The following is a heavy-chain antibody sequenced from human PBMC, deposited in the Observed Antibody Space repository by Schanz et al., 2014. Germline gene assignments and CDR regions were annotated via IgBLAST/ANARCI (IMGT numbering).Heavy chain of an antibody. CDR1: GFTFTNYA. V-gene: IGHV3-23*01. D-gene: IGHD3-9*01. CDR2: SSGSGDRT. CDR3: TKDYAGSDILTALGN. Sequence: EVQLLESGGGLVQPGGSLRLSCAASGFTFTNYAMTWVRQAPGKGLEWVSGSSGSGDRTYDADPVKGRFTISRDNSKNTLYLQMNSLRAEYTAVYYCTKDYAGSDILTALGNWGQGTLVTVSS. J-gene: IGHJ4*02.